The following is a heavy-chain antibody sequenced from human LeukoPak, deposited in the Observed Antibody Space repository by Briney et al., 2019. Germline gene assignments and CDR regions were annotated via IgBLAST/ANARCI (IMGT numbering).Heavy chain of an antibody. CDR2: ISGSGGST. J-gene: IGHJ4*02. CDR3: AKGHYYDSSGFLVEDY. CDR1: GFTLSDYY. V-gene: IGHV3-23*01. Sequence: GGSLRLSCAASGFTLSDYYMSWVRQAPGKGLEWVSAISGSGGSTYYADSVKGRFTISRDNSKNTLYLQMNSLRAEDTAVYYCAKGHYYDSSGFLVEDYWGQGTLVTVSS. D-gene: IGHD3-22*01.